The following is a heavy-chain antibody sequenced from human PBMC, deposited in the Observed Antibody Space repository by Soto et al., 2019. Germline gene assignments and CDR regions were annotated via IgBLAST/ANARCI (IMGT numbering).Heavy chain of an antibody. CDR3: ARVSGARYYDSSGQGV. J-gene: IGHJ6*04. CDR1: GSTFPGYY. D-gene: IGHD3-22*01. V-gene: IGHV1-2*02. CDR2: INPNSGGT. Sequence: APVKVSCKASGSTFPGYYMHCVRQAPGQGLEWMGWINPNSGGTNYAQKFQGRVTMTRDTSISTAYMELSRLRSDDTAVYYCARVSGARYYDSSGQGVRGTGTTGSVSS.